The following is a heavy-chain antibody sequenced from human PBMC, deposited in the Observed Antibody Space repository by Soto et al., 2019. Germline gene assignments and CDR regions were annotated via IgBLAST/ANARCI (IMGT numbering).Heavy chain of an antibody. J-gene: IGHJ6*03. D-gene: IGHD2-21*01. Sequence: ETLSLTCVVSGGSLSDYFWSWIRQPPGMALEWIGEINHLGSINYNPSLKSRVTMSVDTSKNQFPLTLNSVTAADTATYYCARGGISHWAYFYYMDVWDRGTTVTVS. CDR2: INHLGSI. CDR1: GGSLSDYF. V-gene: IGHV4-34*01. CDR3: ARGGISHWAYFYYMDV.